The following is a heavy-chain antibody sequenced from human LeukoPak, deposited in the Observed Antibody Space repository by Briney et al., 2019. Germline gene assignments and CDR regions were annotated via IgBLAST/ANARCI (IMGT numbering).Heavy chain of an antibody. CDR3: ARGDRIAAAGTGWFDP. CDR2: INPSGGST. CDR1: GYTFTSYY. V-gene: IGHV1-46*01. D-gene: IGHD6-13*01. Sequence: ASVKVSCKASGYTFTSYYMHWVRQAPGQGLEWVGIINPSGGSTSYAQKFQGRVTMTRDMSTSTVYMELSSLRSEDTAVYYCARGDRIAAAGTGWFDPWGQGTLVTVSS. J-gene: IGHJ5*02.